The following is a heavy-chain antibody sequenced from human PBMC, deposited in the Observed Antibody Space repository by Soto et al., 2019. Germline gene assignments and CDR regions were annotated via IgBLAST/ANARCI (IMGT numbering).Heavy chain of an antibody. D-gene: IGHD6-19*01. CDR1: GGSFSGYY. Sequence: QVQLQQWGAGLLKPSETLSLTCAVYGGSFSGYYWSWIRQPPGKGLEWIGEIDHSGSTNYNPSLKSRVTISVDTSKNQFSLKLSSVTAADTAVYYCARWSFGQWLVHFDYWGQGTLVTVSS. V-gene: IGHV4-34*01. CDR2: IDHSGST. J-gene: IGHJ4*02. CDR3: ARWSFGQWLVHFDY.